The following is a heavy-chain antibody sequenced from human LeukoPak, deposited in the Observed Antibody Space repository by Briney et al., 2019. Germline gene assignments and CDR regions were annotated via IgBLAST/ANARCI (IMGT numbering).Heavy chain of an antibody. CDR3: ARGSEYYYDSSGYYFDY. CDR2: IYYSGST. J-gene: IGHJ4*02. D-gene: IGHD3-22*01. Sequence: SETLSLTCTVSGGSVSSADYYWSWIRQPPGKGLKWIGYIYYSGSTNYNPSLKSRVTISVDTSKNQFSLKLSSVTAADTAVYYCARGSEYYYDSSGYYFDYWGQGTLVTVSS. V-gene: IGHV4-61*08. CDR1: GGSVSSADYY.